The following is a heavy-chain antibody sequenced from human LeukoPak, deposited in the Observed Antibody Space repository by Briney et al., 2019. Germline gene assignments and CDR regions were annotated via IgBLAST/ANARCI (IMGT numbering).Heavy chain of an antibody. J-gene: IGHJ6*02. D-gene: IGHD5-18*01. CDR2: INHSGST. Sequence: PSETLSLTCAVYGGSFSGYYWSWIRQPPGKGLEWIGEINHSGSTNYNPSLKRRVTISVDTSKNQFSLKLSSVTAADTAVYYCARGSFLYSYGYFSYYYYGMDVWGQGTTVTVSS. V-gene: IGHV4-34*01. CDR3: ARGSFLYSYGYFSYYYYGMDV. CDR1: GGSFSGYY.